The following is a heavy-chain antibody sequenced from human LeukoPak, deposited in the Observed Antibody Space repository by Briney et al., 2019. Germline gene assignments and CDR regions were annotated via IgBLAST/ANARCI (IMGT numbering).Heavy chain of an antibody. V-gene: IGHV1-18*01. J-gene: IGHJ3*02. CDR3: ARVFDFWSGLGAFDI. CDR2: ISAYNGNT. D-gene: IGHD3-3*01. CDR1: GYTFTSYG. Sequence: ASVKVSCKASGYTFTSYGISWVRQAPGQGLEWMGWISAYNGNTNYAQKLQGRVTMTTDTSTSTAYMELRSLRSDDTAVYYCARVFDFWSGLGAFDIWAKGQWSPSLQ.